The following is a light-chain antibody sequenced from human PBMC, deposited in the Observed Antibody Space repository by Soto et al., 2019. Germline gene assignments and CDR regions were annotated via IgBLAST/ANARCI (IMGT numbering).Light chain of an antibody. J-gene: IGLJ3*02. CDR1: SSDVGNYNY. V-gene: IGLV2-14*03. CDR3: SSFTTSATWV. CDR2: HVT. Sequence: QSVLTQPASVSESPGQSITISCTGTSSDVGNYNYVSWYQQHPGKAPKLMIYHVTSRPSGVSDRFSGSKSGNTASLTISGLQNDDEADYYCSSFTTSATWVFGGGTKLTVL.